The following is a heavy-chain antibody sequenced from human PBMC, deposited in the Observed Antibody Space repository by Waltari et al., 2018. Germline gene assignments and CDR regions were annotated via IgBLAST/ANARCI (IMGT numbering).Heavy chain of an antibody. CDR2: ISHSGST. CDR1: GYSISSGYY. V-gene: IGHV4-38-2*02. D-gene: IGHD3-22*01. CDR3: ARDKGETYYYDSSGYADFDY. Sequence: QVQLQESGPGLVKPSETLSLTCTVSGYSISSGYYWGWIRQPPGKGLEWIGSISHSGSTYSNPSRKSRVTISVDTSKNRFSLKLSSVTAADTAVYYCARDKGETYYYDSSGYADFDYWGQGTLVTVSS. J-gene: IGHJ4*02.